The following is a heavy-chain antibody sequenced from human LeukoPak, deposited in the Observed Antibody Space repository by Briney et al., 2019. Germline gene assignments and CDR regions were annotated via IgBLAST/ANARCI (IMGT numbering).Heavy chain of an antibody. Sequence: SQTLSLTCTVSVYSISSGDYWGWIRQPPGKGLEWIGSIHHSGITYYNPSLQSRVTISVDKSNNHFSLRLTSVTAADTAVYYCATNGWYCLDHWGQGALVTVSS. CDR2: IHHSGIT. D-gene: IGHD6-19*01. V-gene: IGHV4-38-2*02. CDR1: VYSISSGDY. J-gene: IGHJ1*01. CDR3: ATNGWYCLDH.